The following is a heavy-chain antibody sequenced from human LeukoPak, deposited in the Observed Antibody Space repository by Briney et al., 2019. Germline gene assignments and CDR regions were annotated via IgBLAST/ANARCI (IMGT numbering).Heavy chain of an antibody. Sequence: SVNVSCKASGDSFSSYAITWVRQAPGQGLEWMGRIIPDFGTTTYAQKFQDRVTITADVGSSTAYLELTRLTSEDTALYFCAKQGAVRQDYYMDVWGNGTTVIVSS. CDR1: GDSFSSYA. CDR2: IIPDFGTT. D-gene: IGHD3-16*01. V-gene: IGHV1-69*15. J-gene: IGHJ6*03. CDR3: AKQGAVRQDYYMDV.